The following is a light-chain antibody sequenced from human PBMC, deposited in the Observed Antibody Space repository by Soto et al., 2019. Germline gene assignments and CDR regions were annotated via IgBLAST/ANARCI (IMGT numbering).Light chain of an antibody. J-gene: IGLJ1*01. CDR3: SSYTSSSLV. Sequence: QSVLTQPASVSGAPGQSITISCTGNSSDVGGYNYVSWYQQHPGKAPKLMIYDISNRPSGVSNRFSGSKSGNTASLTISGLQAEDEADYYCSSYTSSSLVFGTGTKVTVL. V-gene: IGLV2-14*01. CDR1: SSDVGGYNY. CDR2: DIS.